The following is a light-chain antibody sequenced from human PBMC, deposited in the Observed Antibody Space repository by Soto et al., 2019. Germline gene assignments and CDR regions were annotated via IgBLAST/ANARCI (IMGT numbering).Light chain of an antibody. V-gene: IGLV2-23*02. J-gene: IGLJ2*01. CDR1: TSDVAYYDL. CDR3: CTYAGHVPK. Sequence: QSVLTQPASVSGSPGQSITISCAGTTSDVAYYDLVSWYQQHPGRAPKLLIYEVDKRPSGISVRFSRSKSGATASLTISDLLPEDEAVYFCCTYAGHVPKFGGGTK. CDR2: EVD.